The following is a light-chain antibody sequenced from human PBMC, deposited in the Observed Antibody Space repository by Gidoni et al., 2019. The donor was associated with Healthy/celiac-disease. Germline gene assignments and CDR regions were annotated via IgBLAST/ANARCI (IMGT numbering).Light chain of an antibody. CDR2: GAS. V-gene: IGKV3-20*01. CDR3: QQYGSS. CDR1: QSVSSSY. Sequence: IVLTQSPGTLSLSPGERATLSCRASQSVSSSYLAWYQQKPGQAPRLLIYGASSRATGIPDRFSGSGSGTDFTLTISRLEPEEFAVYYCQQYGSSFGQGTKVEIK. J-gene: IGKJ1*01.